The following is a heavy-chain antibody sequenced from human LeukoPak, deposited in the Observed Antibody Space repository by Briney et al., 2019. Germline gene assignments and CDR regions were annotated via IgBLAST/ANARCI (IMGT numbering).Heavy chain of an antibody. CDR2: INHSGST. D-gene: IGHD3-3*01. CDR1: GGSFSGYY. CDR3: AREVVIILSAYYYYMDV. V-gene: IGHV4-34*01. J-gene: IGHJ6*03. Sequence: SEALSLTCAVYGGSFSGYYWSWIRQPPGKGLEWIGEINHSGSTNYNPSLKSRVTISVDTSKNQFSLKLSSVTAADTAVYYCAREVVIILSAYYYYMDVWGKGTTVTVSS.